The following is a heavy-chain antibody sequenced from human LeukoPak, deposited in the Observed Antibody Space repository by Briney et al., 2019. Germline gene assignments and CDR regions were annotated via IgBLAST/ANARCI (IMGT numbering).Heavy chain of an antibody. Sequence: PSDTLSLTCTVSDGFITNYYWSWVRQPPGKGLEFIGYVHYSGTTNYNPSLRSRVTISVDTSKNQFSLKLSSVTAADTAVYYCARGAAREYFQHWGQGTLVTVSS. CDR2: VHYSGTT. V-gene: IGHV4-59*08. CDR1: DGFITNYY. J-gene: IGHJ1*01. D-gene: IGHD6-13*01. CDR3: ARGAAREYFQH.